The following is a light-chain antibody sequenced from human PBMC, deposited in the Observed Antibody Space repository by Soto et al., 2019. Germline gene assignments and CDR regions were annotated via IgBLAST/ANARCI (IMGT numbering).Light chain of an antibody. CDR1: SSDVGGYNY. CDR3: SSYTSSSTPHVV. V-gene: IGLV2-14*01. Sequence: QSVLTQPASVSGSPGQSITISCTGTSSDVGGYNYVSWYQQHPGKAPKLMIYDVNNRPSGVSNRFSGSKSGNTASLTISGLQAEDEADYYCSSYTSSSTPHVVFGGGTQLTV. J-gene: IGLJ2*01. CDR2: DVN.